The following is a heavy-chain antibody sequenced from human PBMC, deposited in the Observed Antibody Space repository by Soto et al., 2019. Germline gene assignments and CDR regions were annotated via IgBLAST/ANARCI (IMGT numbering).Heavy chain of an antibody. V-gene: IGHV3-30*18. J-gene: IGHJ3*02. CDR3: AKPTPPGPSLYHTRGPAAFDI. Sequence: PGGSXRLSGASSGFTFSSYGRHWGRQAPGKGLEWVAVISYDGSNKYYADSVKGRCTISRDNSKNTLSLHMNSLRPQHTAMYYSAKPTPPGPSLYHTRGPAAFDIWGPGTMVTVSS. CDR2: ISYDGSNK. CDR1: GFTFSSYG. D-gene: IGHD4-17*01.